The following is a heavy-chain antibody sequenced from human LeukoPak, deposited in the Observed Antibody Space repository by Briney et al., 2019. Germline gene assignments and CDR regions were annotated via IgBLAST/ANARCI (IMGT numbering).Heavy chain of an antibody. CDR1: GFTFSSYA. V-gene: IGHV3-30*04. Sequence: GGSLRLSCAASGFTFSSYAMHWVRQAPGKGLEWVAVISYGGSNKYYADSVKGRFTISRDNSKNTLYLQMNSLRAEDTAVYYCASLGAFDWLPRSVKTDYWGQGTLVTVSS. CDR2: ISYGGSNK. D-gene: IGHD3-9*01. CDR3: ASLGAFDWLPRSVKTDY. J-gene: IGHJ4*02.